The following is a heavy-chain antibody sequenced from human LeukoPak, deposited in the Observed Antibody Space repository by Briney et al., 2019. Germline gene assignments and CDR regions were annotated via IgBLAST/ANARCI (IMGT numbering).Heavy chain of an antibody. CDR2: IYYSGST. Sequence: SETLSLTCTVSGGSISSYYWSWIRQPPGKGLEWIGYIYYSGSTNYNPSLKSRVTISVDTSKNQFSLKLSSVTAADTALYYCAREDGDYYYFDYWGQGTLVTVSS. J-gene: IGHJ4*02. CDR3: AREDGDYYYFDY. D-gene: IGHD4-17*01. V-gene: IGHV4-59*01. CDR1: GGSISSYY.